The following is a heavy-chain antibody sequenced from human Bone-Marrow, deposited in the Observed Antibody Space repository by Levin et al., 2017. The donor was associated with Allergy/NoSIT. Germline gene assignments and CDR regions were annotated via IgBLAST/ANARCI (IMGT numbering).Heavy chain of an antibody. Sequence: PEASVKVSCAASGFIFNNAWMSWVRQAPGKGLEWVGQIKSKRDGGTIDYAAPVKGRFTISRDDSKNTLYLQMNSLKTEDTAVYYCITDLRQWLQRLHWGQGTLVTVSS. CDR3: ITDLRQWLQRLH. CDR1: GFIFNNAW. J-gene: IGHJ4*02. D-gene: IGHD6-19*01. CDR2: IKSKRDGGTI. V-gene: IGHV3-15*01.